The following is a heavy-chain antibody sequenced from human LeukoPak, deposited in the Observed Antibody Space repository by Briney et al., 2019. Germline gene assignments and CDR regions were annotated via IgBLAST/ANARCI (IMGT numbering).Heavy chain of an antibody. Sequence: SETLSLTCTVSGVSISSSSYYWGWIRQPPGKGLGWIGSIYYSGSTYYNPSLKSRITISVDTSKNQFSLKLSSVTAADTAVYYCARLTLLRSLAGFDYWGQGTLVTVSS. CDR2: IYYSGST. V-gene: IGHV4-39*01. CDR1: GVSISSSSYY. CDR3: ARLTLLRSLAGFDY. J-gene: IGHJ4*02. D-gene: IGHD3-22*01.